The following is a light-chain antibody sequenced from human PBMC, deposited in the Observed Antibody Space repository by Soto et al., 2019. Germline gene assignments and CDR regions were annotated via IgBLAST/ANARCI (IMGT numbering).Light chain of an antibody. CDR3: SSYTTSLTYV. CDR1: SNDVDAYNY. J-gene: IGLJ1*01. V-gene: IGLV2-14*01. CDR2: DVS. Sequence: QSALTQPASVSASPGQSITISCPGASNDVDAYNYVSWYQQHPGRVPKLMIYDVSSRPSGVSDRFSGSKSGNTASLTISGLQDEDEADYYCSSYTTSLTYVFGTGTKVTVL.